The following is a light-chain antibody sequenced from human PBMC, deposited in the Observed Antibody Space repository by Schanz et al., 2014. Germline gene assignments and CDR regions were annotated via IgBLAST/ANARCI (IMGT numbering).Light chain of an antibody. CDR3: QHANSFPLA. V-gene: IGKV1-5*03. CDR1: QSISAW. Sequence: DIQMTQSPSTLSASVGDRVTITCRASQSISAWLAWYQQKPGKAPNLLIYQASFLQSGVPSRFSGSGSGTDFTLTISSLQPEDFATYYCQHANSFPLAFGGGTKVEI. J-gene: IGKJ4*01. CDR2: QAS.